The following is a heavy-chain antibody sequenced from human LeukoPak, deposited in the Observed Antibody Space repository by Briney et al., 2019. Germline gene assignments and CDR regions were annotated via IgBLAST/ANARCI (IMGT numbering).Heavy chain of an antibody. CDR3: ARGVAASKLQAYDY. D-gene: IGHD6-19*01. Sequence: PGGSLRLSCAASGFTFSSYSMNWVRQAPGKGLEWVSSTSSSSSYIYYADSVKGRFTISRDNAKNSLYLQMNSLRAEDTAVYYCARGVAASKLQAYDYWGQGTLVTVSS. V-gene: IGHV3-21*01. CDR1: GFTFSSYS. J-gene: IGHJ4*02. CDR2: TSSSSSYI.